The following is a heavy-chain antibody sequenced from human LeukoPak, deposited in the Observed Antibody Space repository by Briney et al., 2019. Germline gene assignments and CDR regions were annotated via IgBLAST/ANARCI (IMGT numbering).Heavy chain of an antibody. CDR3: ARARHIVVVTAKFDY. D-gene: IGHD2-21*02. J-gene: IGHJ4*02. Sequence: KPSETLSLTCAVYGVSFSGYYWSWIRQPPGKGLEWIGEINHSGSTNYNPSLKSRVTISVDTSKNQFSLKLSSVTAADTAVYYCARARHIVVVTAKFDYWGQGTLVTVSS. CDR1: GVSFSGYY. CDR2: INHSGST. V-gene: IGHV4-34*01.